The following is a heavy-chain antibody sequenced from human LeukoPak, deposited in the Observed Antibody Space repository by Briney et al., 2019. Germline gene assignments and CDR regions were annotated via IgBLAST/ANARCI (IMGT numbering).Heavy chain of an antibody. V-gene: IGHV1-18*01. CDR3: ARVGDDDYVWGSYRPFDY. CDR2: ISAYNGNT. CDR1: GYTFTSYG. Sequence: ASVKVSCKASGYTFTSYGISWVRQAPGQGLEWMGWISAYNGNTNYAQKLQGRVTMTTDTSTSTAYMELRSLRSDDTAVYYCARVGDDDYVWGSYRPFDYWGRGTLVTVSS. J-gene: IGHJ4*02. D-gene: IGHD3-16*02.